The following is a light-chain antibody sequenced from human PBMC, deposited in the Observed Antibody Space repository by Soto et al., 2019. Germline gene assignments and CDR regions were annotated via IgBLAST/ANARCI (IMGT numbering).Light chain of an antibody. CDR2: DVY. CDR1: SSDVGGFNY. V-gene: IGLV2-14*01. CDR3: SSYTTSSSYV. J-gene: IGLJ1*01. Sequence: QSALTQPASVSGSPGQSITISCTGTSSDVGGFNYVSWYQQHPGKAPKLLIFDVYSRPSGISNRFSGSKSGNTASLTISGLQAEDEAAYYCSSYTTSSSYVFGAGTKVTVL.